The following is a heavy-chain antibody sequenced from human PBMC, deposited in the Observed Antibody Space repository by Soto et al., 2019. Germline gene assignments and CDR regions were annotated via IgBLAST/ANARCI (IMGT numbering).Heavy chain of an antibody. CDR1: GYTFTSYG. CDR2: ISAYNGNT. CDR3: ASVYYDILTGYQYYFDY. J-gene: IGHJ4*02. D-gene: IGHD3-9*01. Sequence: ASVKVSCKASGYTFTSYGISWVRQAPGQGLEWMGWISAYNGNTNYAQKLQGRVTMTTDTSTSTAYMELRSLRSDDTAVYYCASVYYDILTGYQYYFDYWGQGTLVTVSS. V-gene: IGHV1-18*01.